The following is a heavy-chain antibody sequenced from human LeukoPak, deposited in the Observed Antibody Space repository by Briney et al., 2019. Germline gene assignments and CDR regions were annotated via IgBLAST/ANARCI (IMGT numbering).Heavy chain of an antibody. CDR1: GYTFTSYG. CDR3: ARNWQYIAVDYFDY. J-gene: IGHJ4*02. D-gene: IGHD6-19*01. Sequence: VSVKVSCKASGYTFTSYGISWVRQAPGQGREWMGWISAYNGNTNYAQKLQGRVTMTTDTSTSTAYMELRSLRSDDTAVYYCARNWQYIAVDYFDYWGQGTLVTVSS. V-gene: IGHV1-18*01. CDR2: ISAYNGNT.